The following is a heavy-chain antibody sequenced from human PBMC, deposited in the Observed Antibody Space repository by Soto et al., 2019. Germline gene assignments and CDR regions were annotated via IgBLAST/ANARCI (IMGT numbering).Heavy chain of an antibody. D-gene: IGHD2-15*01. CDR3: ARSVVSGPYYYYYMDV. CDR2: ISAYNGNT. V-gene: IGHV1-18*01. Sequence: APVKGSCKASGYTFSHYGISWGRQAPGQGVEWMGWISAYNGNTNDAQKLQGRVTMTTDTSTSTAYMELRSLRSDDTAVYYCARSVVSGPYYYYYMDVWGQGTTVPVSS. J-gene: IGHJ6*03. CDR1: GYTFSHYG.